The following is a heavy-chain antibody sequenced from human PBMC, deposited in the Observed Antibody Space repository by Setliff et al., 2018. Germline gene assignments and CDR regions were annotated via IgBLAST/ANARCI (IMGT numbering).Heavy chain of an antibody. V-gene: IGHV4-34*01. D-gene: IGHD4-4*01. J-gene: IGHJ3*02. CDR1: GGSFSDYW. CDR3: ARGTNSNYEGAFDI. Sequence: SETLSLTCAVYGGSFSDYWWSWIRQLPGKGLEWIAEIHHSGSTNFHPSLKSRVAISVDPSKNQFYLNLRSVTAADTAVYFCARGTNSNYEGAFDIWGQGTMVTVSS. CDR2: IHHSGST.